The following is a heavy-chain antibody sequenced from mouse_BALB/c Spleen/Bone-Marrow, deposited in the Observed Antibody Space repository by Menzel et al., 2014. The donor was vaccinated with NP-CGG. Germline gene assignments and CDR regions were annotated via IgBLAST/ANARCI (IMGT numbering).Heavy chain of an antibody. CDR1: GYAFSTYW. CDR3: ARVGFSFDY. J-gene: IGHJ2*01. CDR2: IYPGDGDT. D-gene: IGHD3-1*01. V-gene: IGHV1-80*01. Sequence: VKLMESGAELVRPGSSVKISCKASGYAFSTYWMNWVKQRPGQGLEWIGQIYPGDGDTNYNEKFKGKATLTADKSSSTASIQLSSLTSEDSAVYFWARVGFSFDYWGQGTTLTVSS.